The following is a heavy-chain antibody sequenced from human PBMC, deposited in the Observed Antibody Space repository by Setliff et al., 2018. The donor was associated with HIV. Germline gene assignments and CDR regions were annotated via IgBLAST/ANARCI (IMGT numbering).Heavy chain of an antibody. CDR3: ALSGMTIFGVTDKKWFDP. J-gene: IGHJ5*02. D-gene: IGHD3-3*01. CDR2: IIPLFGTP. Sequence: SVKVSCKASGGSFSSSEISWVRQAPGQGLEWMGGIIPLFGTPKYAQKFQGRVTITADEFTNTAYMELTSLRSDDTSVYYCALSGMTIFGVTDKKWFDPWGQGTLVTVSS. V-gene: IGHV1-69*13. CDR1: GGSFSSSE.